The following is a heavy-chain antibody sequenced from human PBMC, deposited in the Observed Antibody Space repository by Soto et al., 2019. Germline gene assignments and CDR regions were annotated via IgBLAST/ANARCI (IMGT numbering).Heavy chain of an antibody. CDR3: TRDFAGYSSGW. Sequence: PGGSLRLSCAASGFNFSGSAMHWVRQASGKGLEWVGRIRSKANSYATAYAASVKGRFTISRDDSKNTAYLQMNSLKTEDTAVYYCTRDFAGYSSGWWGQGTLVTVSS. V-gene: IGHV3-73*01. D-gene: IGHD6-19*01. CDR1: GFNFSGSA. CDR2: IRSKANSYAT. J-gene: IGHJ4*02.